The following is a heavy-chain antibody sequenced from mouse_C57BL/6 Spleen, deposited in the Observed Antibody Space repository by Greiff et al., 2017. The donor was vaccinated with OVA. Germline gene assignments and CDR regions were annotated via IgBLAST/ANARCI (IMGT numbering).Heavy chain of an antibody. CDR3: AREGKDSSGYGYFDY. V-gene: IGHV1-53*01. CDR1: GYTFTSYW. D-gene: IGHD3-2*02. J-gene: IGHJ2*01. CDR2: INPSNGGT. Sequence: QVQLKQPGTELVKPGASVKLSCKASGYTFTSYWMHWVKQRPGQGLEWIGNINPSNGGTNYNEKFKSKATLTVDKSSSTAYMQLSSLTSEDSAVYYCAREGKDSSGYGYFDYWGQGTTLTVSS.